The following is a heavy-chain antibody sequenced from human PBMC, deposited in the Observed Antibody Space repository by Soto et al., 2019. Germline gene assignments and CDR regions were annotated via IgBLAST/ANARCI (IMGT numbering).Heavy chain of an antibody. Sequence: GGSLRLSCAASGFTFSSYWMHWVRQAPGKGLVWVSRINSDRSSTSYADSVKGRFTISRDNAKNTLYLQMNGLRAEDTAVYYCARDVAAAAGYDAFDIWGQGTMVTVSS. J-gene: IGHJ3*02. D-gene: IGHD6-13*01. CDR2: INSDRSST. V-gene: IGHV3-74*01. CDR3: ARDVAAAAGYDAFDI. CDR1: GFTFSSYW.